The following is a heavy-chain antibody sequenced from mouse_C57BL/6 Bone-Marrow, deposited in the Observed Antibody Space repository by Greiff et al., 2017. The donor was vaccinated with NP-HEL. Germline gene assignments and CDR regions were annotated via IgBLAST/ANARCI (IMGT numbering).Heavy chain of an antibody. V-gene: IGHV1-81*01. CDR2: IDPNSGGT. Sequence: QVQLQQSGAELARPGASVKLSCKASGYTFTSYGISWVKQRTGQGLEWIGRIDPNSGGTKYNEKFKSKATLTVDKPSSTAYMQLSSLTSEDSAVYYCARGEDGYTFDYWGQGATLTVSS. D-gene: IGHD2-3*01. J-gene: IGHJ2*01. CDR3: ARGEDGYTFDY. CDR1: GYTFTSYG.